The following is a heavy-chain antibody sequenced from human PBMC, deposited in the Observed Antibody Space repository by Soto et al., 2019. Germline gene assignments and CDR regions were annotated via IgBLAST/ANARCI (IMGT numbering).Heavy chain of an antibody. CDR3: ARPRGSDILTGFYSGMDV. D-gene: IGHD3-9*01. CDR1: GYRFTTYW. Sequence: GESLKISCKGSGYRFTTYWITWVRQMPGKGLEWMGRIDPSDSYINYSPSFEGHVTFSVDRSISTAYLHWGSLRASDTAMYYCARPRGSDILTGFYSGMDVWGQGTTATVSS. J-gene: IGHJ6*02. V-gene: IGHV5-10-1*01. CDR2: IDPSDSYI.